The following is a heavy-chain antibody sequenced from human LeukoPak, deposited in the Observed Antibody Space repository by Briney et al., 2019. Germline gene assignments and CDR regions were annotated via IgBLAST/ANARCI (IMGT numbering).Heavy chain of an antibody. CDR3: AGLYYYDSSGYSGGFDY. V-gene: IGHV4-34*01. D-gene: IGHD3-22*01. CDR2: INHSGST. CDR1: GGSFSGYY. J-gene: IGHJ4*02. Sequence: PETLSLTCAVYGGSFSGYYWSWIRQPPGKGLEWIGEINHSGSTNYNPSLKSRGTISVDTSKNQFSLKLSSVTAADTAVYYCAGLYYYDSSGYSGGFDYWGQGTLVTVSS.